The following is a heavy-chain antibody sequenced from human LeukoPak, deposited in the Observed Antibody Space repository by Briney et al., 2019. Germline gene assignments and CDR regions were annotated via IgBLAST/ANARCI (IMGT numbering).Heavy chain of an antibody. D-gene: IGHD2-15*01. J-gene: IGHJ6*02. Sequence: GGSLRLSCAASGFTFSSYSMNWVRQAPGKGLEWVSYISSSSSTIYYADSVKGRFTISRDNAKNSLYLQMNSLRAEDTAVYYCARDCSGGSCYPHSYYYYGTDVWGQGTTVTVSS. CDR1: GFTFSSYS. CDR2: ISSSSSTI. CDR3: ARDCSGGSCYPHSYYYYGTDV. V-gene: IGHV3-48*01.